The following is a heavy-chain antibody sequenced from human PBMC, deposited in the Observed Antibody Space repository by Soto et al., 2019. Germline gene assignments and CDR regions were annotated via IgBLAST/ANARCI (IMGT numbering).Heavy chain of an antibody. D-gene: IGHD6-13*01. CDR1: GFTFSSYD. J-gene: IGHJ3*02. Sequence: GGSLRLSCAASGFTFSSYDMHWVRQATGKGLEWVSAIGTAGGTYYPGSVKGRFTISRENAKNSLYLQMNSLRAGDTAVYYCARALNSSPGAFDIWGQGTMVTVSS. CDR3: ARALNSSPGAFDI. V-gene: IGHV3-13*01. CDR2: IGTAGGT.